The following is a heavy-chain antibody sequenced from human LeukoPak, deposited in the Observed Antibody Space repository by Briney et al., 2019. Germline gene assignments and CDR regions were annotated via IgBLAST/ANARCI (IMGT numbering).Heavy chain of an antibody. V-gene: IGHV4-59*01. Sequence: SETLSLTCTVSGGSISSYYWSWIRQPPGKGLEWIGYIYYSGSTNYNPSLKSRVTISVDTSKNQFFLKLSSVTAADTAVYYCARVAGDYYYYYMDVWGKGTTVTVSS. CDR3: ARVAGDYYYYYMDV. CDR1: GGSISSYY. CDR2: IYYSGST. D-gene: IGHD7-27*01. J-gene: IGHJ6*03.